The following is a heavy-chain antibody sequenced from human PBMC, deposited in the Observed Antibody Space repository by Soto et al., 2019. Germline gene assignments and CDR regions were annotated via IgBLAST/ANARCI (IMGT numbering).Heavy chain of an antibody. V-gene: IGHV3-30*18. D-gene: IGHD2-15*01. J-gene: IGHJ6*02. Sequence: QVQLVESGGGVVQPGRSLRLSCAASGFTFSSYGMHWVRQAPGKGLERVAVISYDGSNKYYADSVKGRFTISRDNSKNTLYLQMNSLRAEDTAVYYCAKGNGGNEDYCYGMDVWGQGTTVTVSS. CDR3: AKGNGGNEDYCYGMDV. CDR1: GFTFSSYG. CDR2: ISYDGSNK.